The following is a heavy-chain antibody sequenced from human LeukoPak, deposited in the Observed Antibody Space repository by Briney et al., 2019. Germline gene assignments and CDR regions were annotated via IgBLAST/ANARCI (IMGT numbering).Heavy chain of an antibody. D-gene: IGHD2-2*01. CDR1: GFTFSSYA. Sequence: GSLRLSCAASGFTFSSYAMSWVRQAPGKGLKWVSAISGSGGSTYYADSVKGRFTISRDNSKNTLYLQMNSLRAEDTAVYYCAKAALVVPAAMPDYWGQGTLVTVSS. CDR2: ISGSGGST. CDR3: AKAALVVPAAMPDY. V-gene: IGHV3-23*01. J-gene: IGHJ4*02.